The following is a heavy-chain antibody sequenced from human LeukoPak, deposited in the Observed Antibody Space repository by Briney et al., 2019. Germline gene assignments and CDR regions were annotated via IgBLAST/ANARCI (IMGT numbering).Heavy chain of an antibody. J-gene: IGHJ6*03. Sequence: SETLSLTCAVYGGSFSGYYWSWIRQPPGEGLEWIGEINHSGSTNYNPSLKSRVTISVDTSKNQFSLKLSSVTAADTAVYYCAHLGRYYYMDVWGKGTTVTVSS. D-gene: IGHD3/OR15-3a*01. CDR3: AHLGRYYYMDV. CDR1: GGSFSGYY. V-gene: IGHV4-34*01. CDR2: INHSGST.